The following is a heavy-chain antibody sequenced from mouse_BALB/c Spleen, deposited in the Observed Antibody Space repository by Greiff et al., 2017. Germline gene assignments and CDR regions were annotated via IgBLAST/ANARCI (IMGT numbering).Heavy chain of an antibody. V-gene: IGHV1-7*01. Sequence: QVQLKQSGAELAKPGASVKMSCKASGYTFTSYWMHWVKQRPGQGLEWIGYINPSTGYTEYNQKFKDKATLTADKSSSTAYMQLSSLTSEDSAVYYCARGYGKTKFPYYYAMDYWGQGTSVTVSS. CDR1: GYTFTSYW. CDR3: ARGYGKTKFPYYYAMDY. J-gene: IGHJ4*01. CDR2: INPSTGYT. D-gene: IGHD2-10*02.